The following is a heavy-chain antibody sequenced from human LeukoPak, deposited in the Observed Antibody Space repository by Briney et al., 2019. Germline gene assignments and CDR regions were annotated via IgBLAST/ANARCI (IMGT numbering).Heavy chain of an antibody. CDR3: AKYYYDSSGYPRFDP. CDR1: GFTFSSYA. Sequence: GGSLRLSCAASGFTFSSYAMSWVRQAPGKGLEWVSAISGSGGSAYYADSVKGRFTISRDNSKNTLYLQMNSLRAEDTAVYYCAKYYYDSSGYPRFDPWGQGTLVTVSS. D-gene: IGHD3-22*01. V-gene: IGHV3-23*01. J-gene: IGHJ5*02. CDR2: ISGSGGSA.